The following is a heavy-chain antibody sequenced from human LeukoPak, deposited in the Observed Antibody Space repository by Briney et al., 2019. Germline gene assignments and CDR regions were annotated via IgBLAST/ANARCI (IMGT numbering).Heavy chain of an antibody. Sequence: ASVKVSCKASGYTFTSYGISWVRQAPGQGLEWMGWISAYNGNTNYAQKLQGRVTMTTDTSTSTAYMELRSLRSDDTAVYYCARQAADLGYCSGGSCYGDWFDPWGQGTLVTVSS. V-gene: IGHV1-18*01. D-gene: IGHD2-15*01. CDR1: GYTFTSYG. CDR2: ISAYNGNT. CDR3: ARQAADLGYCSGGSCYGDWFDP. J-gene: IGHJ5*02.